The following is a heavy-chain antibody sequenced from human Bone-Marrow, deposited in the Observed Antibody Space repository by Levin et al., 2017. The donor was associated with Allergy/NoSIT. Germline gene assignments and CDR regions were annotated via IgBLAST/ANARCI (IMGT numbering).Heavy chain of an antibody. J-gene: IGHJ3*02. Sequence: GESLKISCAASGFTFTSYIMNWVRQAPGKGMEWVSTISGSGDGTYYTDSVKGRFTISRDNSKNTLYLHMNSLRAEDTAIHYCAKDREYCRGGDCRRLSPPNDAFDIWGPGTLVTVSS. V-gene: IGHV3-23*01. CDR1: GFTFTSYI. CDR3: AKDREYCRGGDCRRLSPPNDAFDI. D-gene: IGHD2-21*02. CDR2: ISGSGDGT.